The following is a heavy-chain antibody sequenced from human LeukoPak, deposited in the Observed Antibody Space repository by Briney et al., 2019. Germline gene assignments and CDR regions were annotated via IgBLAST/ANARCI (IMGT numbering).Heavy chain of an antibody. Sequence: GKSLKISCKGSGYSFTSYWIGWVRQMPGKGLEWMGSIYPGDSDTRYSPSFQGQVTISADKSISTASLQWSSLKASATAMYYCSSYVGREFWGGDYYYWGQGTLVTVSS. CDR2: IYPGDSDT. J-gene: IGHJ4*02. CDR1: GYSFTSYW. CDR3: SSYVGREFWGGDYYY. D-gene: IGHD3-3*01. V-gene: IGHV5-51*01.